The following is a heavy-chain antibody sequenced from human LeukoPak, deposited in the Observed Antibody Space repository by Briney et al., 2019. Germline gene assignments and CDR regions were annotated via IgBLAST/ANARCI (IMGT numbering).Heavy chain of an antibody. Sequence: GGSLRLSCAASGFTFSSYWMSWVRQAPGKGLEWVANIKQDGSEKYYVDSVKGRFTISRDNAKNSLYLQMNSLRAEDTAVYYCARDRCSSTSCYWDYWGQGTLVTVSS. D-gene: IGHD2-2*01. CDR2: IKQDGSEK. V-gene: IGHV3-7*01. J-gene: IGHJ4*02. CDR3: ARDRCSSTSCYWDY. CDR1: GFTFSSYW.